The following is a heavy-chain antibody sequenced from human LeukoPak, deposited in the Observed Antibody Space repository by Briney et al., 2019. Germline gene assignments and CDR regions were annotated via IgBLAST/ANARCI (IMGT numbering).Heavy chain of an antibody. J-gene: IGHJ4*02. Sequence: ASVKVSCKASGYTFTGYYMHWVRQAPGQGVEWMGWINPNSGGTYYAQNFQGRVTMTRDTSISTAYMELNGLTSDDTGVYHCARADCSSGYKVFIDYWGQGTLVTVSS. CDR2: INPNSGGT. D-gene: IGHD3-22*01. V-gene: IGHV1-2*02. CDR3: ARADCSSGYKVFIDY. CDR1: GYTFTGYY.